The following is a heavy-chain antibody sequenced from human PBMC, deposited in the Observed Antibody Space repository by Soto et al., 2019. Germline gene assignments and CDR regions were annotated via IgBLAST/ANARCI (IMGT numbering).Heavy chain of an antibody. J-gene: IGHJ4*02. CDR3: AREIAVAGTHYFDY. Sequence: SETLSLTCTVSGGSISNYYWSWIRQPPGKGLEWIGYIYYSGSINYNPSLKSRVTISEDTSKNQFSLKMSSVTAADTAVYYCAREIAVAGTHYFDYWGQGTLVTVSS. V-gene: IGHV4-59*01. CDR1: GGSISNYY. D-gene: IGHD6-19*01. CDR2: IYYSGSI.